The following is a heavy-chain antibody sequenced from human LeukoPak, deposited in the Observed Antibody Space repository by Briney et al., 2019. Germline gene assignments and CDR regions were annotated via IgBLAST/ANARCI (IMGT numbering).Heavy chain of an antibody. Sequence: GGSLGLSCAASGFTFDDYAMHWVRQAPGKGLEWVSLISWDGGSTYYADSVKGRFTISRDNSKNSLYLQMNSLRAEDTALYYCARGGPDSSGYYYVPDYWGQGTLVTVSS. CDR2: ISWDGGST. D-gene: IGHD3-22*01. V-gene: IGHV3-43D*03. CDR3: ARGGPDSSGYYYVPDY. J-gene: IGHJ4*02. CDR1: GFTFDDYA.